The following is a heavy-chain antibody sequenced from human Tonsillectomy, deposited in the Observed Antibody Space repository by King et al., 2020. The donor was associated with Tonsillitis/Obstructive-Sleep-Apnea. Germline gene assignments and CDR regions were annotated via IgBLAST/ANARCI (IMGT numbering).Heavy chain of an antibody. CDR3: ARIAISLDFYYMDV. CDR1: GYSFITYW. D-gene: IGHD3-9*01. J-gene: IGHJ6*03. V-gene: IGHV5-51*01. CDR2: IYPADSDI. Sequence: VQLVESGAEVKKPGESLKVSCKGSGYSFITYWIAWVRQMPGKGLEWMGLIYPADSDIIYSPSFQGQVTISADKSISTAYLQWSSLKASDTAMYYCARIAISLDFYYMDVWGKGTTVTVSS.